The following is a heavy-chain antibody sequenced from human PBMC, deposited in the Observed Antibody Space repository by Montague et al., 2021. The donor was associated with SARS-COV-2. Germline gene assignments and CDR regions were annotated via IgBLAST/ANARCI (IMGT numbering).Heavy chain of an antibody. CDR1: GFTFSSYG. CDR3: ARVASYYYGMDV. CDR2: IWYDGSNK. V-gene: IGHV3-33*01. J-gene: IGHJ6*02. Sequence: SLRLSCAASGFTFSSYGMHWVRQAPGKGLEWVAVIWYDGSNKYYADSVKARFTISRDNSKNTLYLQMNSLRAEDTAVYYCARVASYYYGMDVWGQGTTVTVSS.